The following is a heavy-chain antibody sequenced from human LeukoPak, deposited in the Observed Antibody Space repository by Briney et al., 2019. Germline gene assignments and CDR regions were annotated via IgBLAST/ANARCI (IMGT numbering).Heavy chain of an antibody. V-gene: IGHV5-51*01. CDR1: GYSFTSYW. J-gene: IGHJ5*02. CDR3: ARRDSLNWFDP. CDR2: IYPGESDT. Sequence: GGSLQISCMGFGYSFTSYWIGWVRPMPGKGLEWMGIIYPGESDTRYRPSLQGQVALSADKSISTAYLQWSSLKASDTAMYYCARRDSLNWFDPWGQGTLVTVSS.